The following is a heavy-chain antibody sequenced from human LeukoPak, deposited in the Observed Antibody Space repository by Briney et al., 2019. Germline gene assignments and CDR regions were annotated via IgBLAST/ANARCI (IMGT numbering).Heavy chain of an antibody. J-gene: IGHJ4*02. CDR2: IYHSGST. Sequence: SQTLSLTCTVSGGSISSGGYYWSWIRQPPGKGLEWIGYIYHSGSTYYNPSLKSRVTISVDRSKNQFSLKLSSVTAADTAVYYCARDGGGQVRDPLDYWGQGTLVTVSS. D-gene: IGHD3-16*01. CDR1: GGSISSGGYY. CDR3: ARDGGGQVRDPLDY. V-gene: IGHV4-30-2*01.